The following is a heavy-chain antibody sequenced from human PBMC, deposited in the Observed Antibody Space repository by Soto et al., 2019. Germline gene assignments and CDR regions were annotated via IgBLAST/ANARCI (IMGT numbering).Heavy chain of an antibody. Sequence: ASVKVSCKASGYTFTSYAMHWVRQAPGQRLEWMGWINAGNGNTKYSQKFQGRVTITRDTSASTAYMELSSLRSEDTAVYYCARAYDSSGYYYRSIYDAFDIWGQGTMVTVS. V-gene: IGHV1-3*01. J-gene: IGHJ3*02. CDR3: ARAYDSSGYYYRSIYDAFDI. CDR1: GYTFTSYA. D-gene: IGHD3-22*01. CDR2: INAGNGNT.